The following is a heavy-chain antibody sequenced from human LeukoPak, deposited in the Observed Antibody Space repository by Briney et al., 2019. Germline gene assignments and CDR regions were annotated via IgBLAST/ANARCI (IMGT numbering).Heavy chain of an antibody. D-gene: IGHD6-19*01. CDR1: GGSISSSSYY. CDR3: ARVGGWTFDY. CDR2: IYYSGST. J-gene: IGHJ4*02. V-gene: IGHV4-39*07. Sequence: SETLSLTCTVSGGSISSSSYYWGWIRQPPGTGLEWIGSIYYSGSTYYNPSLKSRVTISVDTSKNQFSLKLSSVTAADTAVYYCARVGGWTFDYWGQGTLVTVSS.